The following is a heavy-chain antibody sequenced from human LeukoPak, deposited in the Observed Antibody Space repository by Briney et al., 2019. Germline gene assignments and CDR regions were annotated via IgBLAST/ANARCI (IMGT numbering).Heavy chain of an antibody. J-gene: IGHJ5*02. CDR2: IKQDGSEK. V-gene: IGHV3-7*01. Sequence: PGGSLRLSCAASGFTFSSYWMSWVRQAPGKGLDWVANIKQDGSEKYYVDSVKGRFTISRDNAKNSLYLQMNSLRAEDTAVYYCARVKGRTGRAGFDPWGQGTLVTVSS. CDR3: ARVKGRTGRAGFDP. CDR1: GFTFSSYW.